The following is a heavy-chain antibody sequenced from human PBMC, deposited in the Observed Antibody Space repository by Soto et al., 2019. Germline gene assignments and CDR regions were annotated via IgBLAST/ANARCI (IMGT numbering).Heavy chain of an antibody. CDR2: IKQDGSEK. V-gene: IGHV3-7*01. Sequence: GGSLRLSCAASGFTFSSYWMSWVRQAPGKGLEWVANIKQDGSEKYYVDSVKGRFTISRDNAKNSLYLQMNSLRAEDTAVYYCARDGTPTTVTTDGYYYYYMDVWGKGTTVTVSS. J-gene: IGHJ6*03. CDR1: GFTFSSYW. CDR3: ARDGTPTTVTTDGYYYYYMDV. D-gene: IGHD4-17*01.